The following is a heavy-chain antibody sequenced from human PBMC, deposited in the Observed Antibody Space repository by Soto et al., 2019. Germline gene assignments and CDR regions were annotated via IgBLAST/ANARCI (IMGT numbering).Heavy chain of an antibody. CDR3: ARGELTDSSGYDYWYFDL. Sequence: ASETLSLTCTVSGGSISSGGYYWSWIRQHPGKGLEWIGYIYYSGSTYYNPSLKSRVTISVDTSKNQFSLKLSSVTAADTAVYYCARGELTDSSGYDYWYFDLWGRGTLVTVPQ. D-gene: IGHD3-22*01. CDR2: IYYSGST. J-gene: IGHJ2*01. V-gene: IGHV4-31*02. CDR1: GGSISSGGYY.